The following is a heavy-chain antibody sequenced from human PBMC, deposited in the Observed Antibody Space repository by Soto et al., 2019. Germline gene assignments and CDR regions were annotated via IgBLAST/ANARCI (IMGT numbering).Heavy chain of an antibody. Sequence: SETLSLTCTVSAGSISMGGYYWSWFRQHRGNGLDWIGYIYYSGTTYYNPCVKSRVTVSVDTAKTQLSLKLSSVTAADTAGDYCAIRMRRGGKQQLVCYSNYWGQGTLVTVSS. J-gene: IGHJ4*02. CDR1: AGSISMGGYY. CDR3: AIRMRRGGKQQLVCYSNY. V-gene: IGHV4-31*03. D-gene: IGHD6-13*01. CDR2: IYYSGTT.